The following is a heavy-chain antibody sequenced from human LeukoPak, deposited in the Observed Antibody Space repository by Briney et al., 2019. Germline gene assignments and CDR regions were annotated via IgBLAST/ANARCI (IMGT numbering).Heavy chain of an antibody. CDR3: ARVPIYGDYAPFDY. CDR1: GFTFSNYW. J-gene: IGHJ4*02. Sequence: GRSLRLSCAASGFTFSNYWIHWVRQAPGKGLVWVSRIDNAGSITTYADSVKGRFTISRDNAENTLYLQMNSLRVEDTAVYYCARVPIYGDYAPFDYWGQGTLVTVSS. CDR2: IDNAGSIT. D-gene: IGHD4-17*01. V-gene: IGHV3-74*03.